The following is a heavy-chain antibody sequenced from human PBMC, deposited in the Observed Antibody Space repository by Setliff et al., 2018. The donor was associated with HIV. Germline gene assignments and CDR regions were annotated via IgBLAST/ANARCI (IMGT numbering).Heavy chain of an antibody. CDR1: GGSFTDYY. V-gene: IGHV4-34*01. J-gene: IGHJ6*03. CDR2: INHSGST. Sequence: PSETLSLTCAVYGGSFTDYYWIWIRQPPGKGLEWIGEINHSGSTHYNPSLKSRFTISVDTSKNQFSLKLSSVTAADTAVYYCARVPTNPDFYYYYMDVWGKGTTVTVSS. CDR3: ARVPTNPDFYYYYMDV.